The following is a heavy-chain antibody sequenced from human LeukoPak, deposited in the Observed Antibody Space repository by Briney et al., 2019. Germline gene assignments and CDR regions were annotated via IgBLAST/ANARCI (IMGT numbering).Heavy chain of an antibody. J-gene: IGHJ4*02. V-gene: IGHV3-49*04. CDR2: IRSKAYGGTT. Sequence: GESLRLSCTVAGFTFGDYAMTWVRQAPGKGLEWVGLIRSKAYGGTTEYGASVKGRFSISRDDSKSIAYLQMNSLKIEDTAVYYCTRARKADSYCDFWGQGTLVTVSS. CDR1: GFTFGDYA. CDR3: TRARKADSYCDF. D-gene: IGHD6-13*01.